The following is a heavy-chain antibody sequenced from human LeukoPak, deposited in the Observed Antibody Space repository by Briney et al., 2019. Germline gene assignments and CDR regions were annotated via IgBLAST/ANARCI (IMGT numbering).Heavy chain of an antibody. Sequence: GGSLRLSCAASGFTFSSYEMNRVRQAPGKGLEWVSYISSSGSTIYYADSVKGRFTIPRDNAKNSLYLQMNSLRAEDTAVYYCARDRGSRYYFDYWGQGTLVTVSS. CDR2: ISSSGSTI. D-gene: IGHD1-26*01. CDR3: ARDRGSRYYFDY. J-gene: IGHJ4*02. V-gene: IGHV3-48*03. CDR1: GFTFSSYE.